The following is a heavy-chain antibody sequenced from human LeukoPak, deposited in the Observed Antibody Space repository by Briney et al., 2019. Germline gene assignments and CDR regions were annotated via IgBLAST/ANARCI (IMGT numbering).Heavy chain of an antibody. J-gene: IGHJ4*02. V-gene: IGHV4-39*01. CDR3: ERWFGKTLAGVY. CDR1: GGSITSSAYY. D-gene: IGHD3-10*01. CDR2: IYYTGST. Sequence: SETLSLTCTVSGGSITSSAYYWGWIRQPPGKGLEWIGTIYYTGSTYYNPSLKSRVTISVDTSKNQFSLKLSSVTATDTAVYYCERWFGKTLAGVYWGEGTLVTVSS.